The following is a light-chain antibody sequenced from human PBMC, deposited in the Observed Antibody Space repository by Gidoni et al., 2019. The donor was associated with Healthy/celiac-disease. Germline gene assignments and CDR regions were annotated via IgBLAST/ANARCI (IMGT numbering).Light chain of an antibody. CDR3: QQYGSSLWT. CDR1: QSVSSSY. J-gene: IGKJ1*01. Sequence: IVLPQSPGTLSLSPGERATLSCRANQSVSSSYLAWYQQKPGQAPRLLIYGASSRATGIPDRFSGSGSGTDFTLTISRLEPEDFAVYYCQQYGSSLWTFGQGTKVEIK. V-gene: IGKV3-20*01. CDR2: GAS.